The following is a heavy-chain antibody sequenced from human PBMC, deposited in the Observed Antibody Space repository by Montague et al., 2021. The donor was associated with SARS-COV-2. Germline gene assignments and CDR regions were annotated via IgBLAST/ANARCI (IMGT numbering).Heavy chain of an antibody. Sequence: SETLSLTCAVSGGSISSSNWWSWVRQPPGKGLEWIGETYHSRSTNYNPSLKSRVTISVDKSKNQFSLKLSSVTAADTAVYYCARRPLGYYYYGMDVWGQGTTVTVSS. CDR1: GGSISSSNW. V-gene: IGHV4-4*02. CDR2: TYHSRST. J-gene: IGHJ6*02. CDR3: ARRPLGYYYYGMDV.